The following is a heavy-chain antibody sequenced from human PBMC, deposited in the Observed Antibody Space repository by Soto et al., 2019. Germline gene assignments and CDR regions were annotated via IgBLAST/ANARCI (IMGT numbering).Heavy chain of an antibody. CDR1: GFSFGNYW. V-gene: IGHV3-7*03. J-gene: IGHJ4*02. CDR3: ARYVGTVTTFREALSVYFDF. CDR2: IKEDGSER. Sequence: EVQLVESGGGLVQPGGSLRLSCAVSGFSFGNYWMRWVRQAPGKGLEWLASIKEDGSERDYLDSVKGRFTISRDNAKDSLTMPMNRLRSGDRAFYYWARYVGTVTTFREALSVYFDFWGQGTLVTVSS. D-gene: IGHD3-3*01.